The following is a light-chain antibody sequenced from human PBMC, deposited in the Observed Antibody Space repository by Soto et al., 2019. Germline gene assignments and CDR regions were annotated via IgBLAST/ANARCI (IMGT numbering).Light chain of an antibody. V-gene: IGLV2-14*01. J-gene: IGLJ2*01. CDR2: EVS. Sequence: QSVPTQPASVSGSPGQSITISCTGTSIDVGAYNYVSWYQQHPGKAPKLMIYEVSNRPSGVSNRFSGSKSGNTASLTISGLQAEDEADYYCSSYSSSITVVFGGGTKVTVL. CDR3: SSYSSSITVV. CDR1: SIDVGAYNY.